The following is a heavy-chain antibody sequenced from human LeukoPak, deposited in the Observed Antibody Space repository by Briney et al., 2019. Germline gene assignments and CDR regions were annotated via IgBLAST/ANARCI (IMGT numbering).Heavy chain of an antibody. CDR3: AREISSSWSDYFDY. Sequence: GGSLRLSCAASGFTFSSYWMSWVRQAPGKGLEWVANIKQDGSEKYYVDSVKGRFTISRDNAKNSLYLQMNSLRAEDTAVYYCAREISSSWSDYFDYWGQGTLATVSS. V-gene: IGHV3-7*01. CDR2: IKQDGSEK. J-gene: IGHJ4*02. D-gene: IGHD6-13*01. CDR1: GFTFSSYW.